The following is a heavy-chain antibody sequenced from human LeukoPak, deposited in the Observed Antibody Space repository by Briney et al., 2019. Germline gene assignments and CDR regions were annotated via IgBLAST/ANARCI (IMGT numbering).Heavy chain of an antibody. CDR3: ARPNTWMTEGFVS. V-gene: IGHV4-38-2*01. J-gene: IGHJ5*01. D-gene: IGHD5-12*01. Sequence: SETLSLTCDVSGYSISSGYYWAWIRQSPGNGLEWIASIYNSGSTFYNPSLKSRVALSVDTSKNQFSLKLMSVTAADTAVYYCARPNTWMTEGFVSWGQAILDTVSS. CDR1: GYSISSGYY. CDR2: IYNSGST.